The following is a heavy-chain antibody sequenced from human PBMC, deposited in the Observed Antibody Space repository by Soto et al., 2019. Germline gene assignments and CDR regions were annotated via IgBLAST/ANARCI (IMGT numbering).Heavy chain of an antibody. CDR2: MYCSGST. J-gene: IGHJ6*02. CDR1: GGSISSGGYY. V-gene: IGHV4-31*03. CDR3: ARDGYCSGGSCYWGYYYGMDV. Sequence: SETLSLAGTVSGGSISSGGYYGSWIRQHAVKGLEWIGYMYCSGSTYYNPSLKSRVTISVDTSKNQCSLKLSSVNAADTAVYYCARDGYCSGGSCYWGYYYGMDVWGQGTTVTVSS. D-gene: IGHD2-15*01.